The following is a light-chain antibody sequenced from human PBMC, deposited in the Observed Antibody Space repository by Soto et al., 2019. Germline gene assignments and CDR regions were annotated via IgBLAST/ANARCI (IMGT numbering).Light chain of an antibody. CDR3: HQYNYWPT. CDR2: AAS. Sequence: RVMTQSPDTLSVSPGERATLSCRASETVRSNLAWYQQKPGQAPRLLIYAASTRATGIPARFIGNGSGTEFTLTISRLEPEDFAVYYCHQYNYWPTFGQGTKVDIK. CDR1: ETVRSN. J-gene: IGKJ1*01. V-gene: IGKV3D-15*01.